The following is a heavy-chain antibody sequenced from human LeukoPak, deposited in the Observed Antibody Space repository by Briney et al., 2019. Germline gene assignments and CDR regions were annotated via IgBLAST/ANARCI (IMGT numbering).Heavy chain of an antibody. J-gene: IGHJ3*02. CDR2: INHSGST. CDR3: AREKWELLPSDAFDI. D-gene: IGHD1-26*01. Sequence: PSETLSLTCAVYGGSFSGYYWSWIRQPPGKGLEWIGEINHSGSTNYNPSLKSRVTISVDTSKNQFSLKLSSVTPEDTAVYYCAREKWELLPSDAFDIWGQGTMVTVSS. CDR1: GGSFSGYY. V-gene: IGHV4-34*01.